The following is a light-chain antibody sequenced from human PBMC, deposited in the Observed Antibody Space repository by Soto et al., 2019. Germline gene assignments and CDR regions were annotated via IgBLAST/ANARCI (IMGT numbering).Light chain of an antibody. Sequence: VLPQSPGTLSLSPGERATLSCRASQSVTSNYLAWYQQKPGQPPRLLIYGASIRATGIPDRFSGSGSGTDFTLTISRLEPEDFAVYYCQQYGSSPRTFGQGTKVDIK. J-gene: IGKJ1*01. CDR1: QSVTSNY. V-gene: IGKV3-20*01. CDR3: QQYGSSPRT. CDR2: GAS.